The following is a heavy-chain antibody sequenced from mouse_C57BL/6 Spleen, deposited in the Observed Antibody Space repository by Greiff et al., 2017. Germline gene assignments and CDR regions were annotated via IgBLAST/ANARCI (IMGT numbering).Heavy chain of an antibody. CDR2: INPSTGGT. CDR3: ATNYYGTLLMDY. V-gene: IGHV1-42*01. Sequence: VQLQQSGPELVKPGASVKISCKASGYSFTGYYMNWVKQSPEKSLEWIGEINPSTGGTTYNQKFKAKATLTVDKSSSTAYMQLKSLTSEDSAVYYCATNYYGTLLMDYWGQGTSVTVSS. CDR1: GYSFTGYY. D-gene: IGHD1-1*01. J-gene: IGHJ4*01.